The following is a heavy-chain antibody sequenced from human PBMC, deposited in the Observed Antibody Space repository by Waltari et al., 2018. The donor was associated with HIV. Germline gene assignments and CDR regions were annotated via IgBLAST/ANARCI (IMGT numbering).Heavy chain of an antibody. CDR1: GLTVSNNF. J-gene: IGHJ3*01. CDR3: AREEAVTARGGIDV. CDR2: IYSGGST. Sequence: EVQLVDSGGGLVQPGGSLRLSCAASGLTVSNNFMSWFRQVPGKGLEWVAVIYSGGSTYYADSVKGRFTISRDNSKNTLYLQMNSLRVEDTAVYYCAREEAVTARGGIDVWGQGTMVTVSS. D-gene: IGHD3-10*01. V-gene: IGHV3-66*01.